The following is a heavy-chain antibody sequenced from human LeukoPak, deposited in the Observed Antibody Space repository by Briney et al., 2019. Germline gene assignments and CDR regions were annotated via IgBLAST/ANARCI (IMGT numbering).Heavy chain of an antibody. CDR2: ISGSGGST. J-gene: IGHJ6*03. CDR1: GFTFSSYA. D-gene: IGHD1-14*01. CDR3: ARDNQTGRSYYMDV. V-gene: IGHV3-23*01. Sequence: PGGSLRLSCAASGFTFSSYAMSWVRQAPGKGLEWVSAISGSGGSTYYADSVKGRFTISRDNSKNTLYLQMNSLRAEDTAVYYCARDNQTGRSYYMDVWGKGTTVTVSS.